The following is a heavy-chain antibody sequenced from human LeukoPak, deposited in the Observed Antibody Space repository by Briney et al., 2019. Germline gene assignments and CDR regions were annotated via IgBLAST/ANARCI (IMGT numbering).Heavy chain of an antibody. Sequence: GASVKVSCKASGYTFTSYGISWVRQAPGQGLEWMGWISAYNGNTNYAQKLQGRVTMTTDTSTSTAYMELRSLRSDDTAVYYCARDLEYYYDSSGYFFAFDIWGQGTMVTVSS. CDR3: ARDLEYYYDSSGYFFAFDI. CDR1: GYTFTSYG. V-gene: IGHV1-18*01. CDR2: ISAYNGNT. J-gene: IGHJ3*02. D-gene: IGHD3-22*01.